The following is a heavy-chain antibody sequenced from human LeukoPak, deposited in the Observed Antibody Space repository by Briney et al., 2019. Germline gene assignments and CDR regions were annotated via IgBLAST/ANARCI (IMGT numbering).Heavy chain of an antibody. J-gene: IGHJ5*02. Sequence: GASVKVSCKAAGYSFTTFHINWVRQAPGQGPEWMGWVNPDTGNTGFAQKFQGRVTITQNSSVTTVYMELSSLRSEDTAVYYCARGVYGQQLVLNWFDPWGQGTLVTVSS. CDR1: GYSFTTFH. D-gene: IGHD6-13*01. V-gene: IGHV1-8*03. CDR2: VNPDTGNT. CDR3: ARGVYGQQLVLNWFDP.